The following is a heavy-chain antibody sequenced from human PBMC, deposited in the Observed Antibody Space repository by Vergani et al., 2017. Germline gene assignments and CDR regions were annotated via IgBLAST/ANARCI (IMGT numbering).Heavy chain of an antibody. V-gene: IGHV3-23*01. CDR1: GFTFNHYA. Sequence: EVQLLESGGDLVQPGGSLRLSCAASGFTFNHYAINWVRQAPGKGLEWVSGISGSVGSTYYAGSVKGRFTISRDSYKNTLYLQMNSLSAGDTAVYYCAKANPRNSGYDYLYYYHAMDVWGKGTTVTVSS. CDR3: AKANPRNSGYDYLYYYHAMDV. D-gene: IGHD5-12*01. CDR2: ISGSVGST. J-gene: IGHJ6*04.